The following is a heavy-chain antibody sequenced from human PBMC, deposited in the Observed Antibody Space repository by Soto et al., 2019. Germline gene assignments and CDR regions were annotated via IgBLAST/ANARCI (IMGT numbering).Heavy chain of an antibody. Sequence: QVQLVQSGAEVKKPGASVKVSCKASGYTFTSSGISWVRQAPGQGLEWMGWISTDNGNTNYAQHLQGRVSMTTDTSPSKDYLDLRSLRSDDTAVYYCARDQGITTFGVYSMYYYGMDVWGQGTTVTVSS. CDR1: GYTFTSSG. D-gene: IGHD3-3*01. J-gene: IGHJ6*02. V-gene: IGHV1-18*01. CDR3: ARDQGITTFGVYSMYYYGMDV. CDR2: ISTDNGNT.